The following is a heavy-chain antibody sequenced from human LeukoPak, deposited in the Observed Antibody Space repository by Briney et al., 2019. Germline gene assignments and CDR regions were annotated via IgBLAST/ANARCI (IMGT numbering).Heavy chain of an antibody. V-gene: IGHV1-69*01. CDR1: GGTFSSYA. CDR3: ARDTLIVVVPAAPMVD. Sequence: SVKVSCKASGGTFSSYAISWVRQAPGQGLEWMGGIIPIFGTANYAQKFQGRVTITADESTSTAYMELSSLRSEDTAVYYCARDTLIVVVPAAPMVDWGQGTLVTVSS. D-gene: IGHD2-2*01. CDR2: IIPIFGTA. J-gene: IGHJ4*02.